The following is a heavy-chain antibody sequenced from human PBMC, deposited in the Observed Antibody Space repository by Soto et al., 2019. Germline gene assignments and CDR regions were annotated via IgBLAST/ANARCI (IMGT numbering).Heavy chain of an antibody. V-gene: IGHV3-48*03. D-gene: IGHD3-10*01. CDR3: ARDGMVRGVIPPYYYGMDV. Sequence: GGSLRLSCAASGFTFSSYEMNWVRQAPGKGLEWVSYISSSGSTIYYADSVKGRFTISRDNAKNSLYLQMNSLRAEDTAVYYCARDGMVRGVIPPYYYGMDVWGQGTTVTV. CDR1: GFTFSSYE. CDR2: ISSSGSTI. J-gene: IGHJ6*02.